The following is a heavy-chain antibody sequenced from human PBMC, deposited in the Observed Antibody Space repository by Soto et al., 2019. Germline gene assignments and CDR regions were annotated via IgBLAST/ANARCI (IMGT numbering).Heavy chain of an antibody. CDR1: GFTFSSFS. J-gene: IGHJ4*02. D-gene: IGHD6-19*01. CDR2: ISSSSTYI. CDR3: ARDQYSSGWYYFDY. V-gene: IGHV3-21*01. Sequence: EVQLVESGGDLVKPGGSLRLSCAASGFTFSSFSMNWVRQAPGKGLELVSSISSSSTYIYYADSVKGRFTISRDNAKNSLCLQRDSLRAEDTAFYYCARDQYSSGWYYFDYWGQGTLVTVSS.